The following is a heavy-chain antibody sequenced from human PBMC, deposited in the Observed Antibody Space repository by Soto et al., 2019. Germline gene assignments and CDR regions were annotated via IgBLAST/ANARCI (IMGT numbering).Heavy chain of an antibody. Sequence: PSETLSLTCTVSGGFVNSYTHSWSWIRQTPVKRLEWIGFIYSGGSTKNPSLRSRVTISVDTSKNQFSLKLTSVIVADTAVYYCARAVYCTTANCWDDFHYYNIDVWGQGTAVNVSS. J-gene: IGHJ6*02. CDR1: GGFVNSYTHS. CDR2: IYSGGST. V-gene: IGHV4-61*01. CDR3: ARAVYCTTANCWDDFHYYNIDV. D-gene: IGHD2-2*01.